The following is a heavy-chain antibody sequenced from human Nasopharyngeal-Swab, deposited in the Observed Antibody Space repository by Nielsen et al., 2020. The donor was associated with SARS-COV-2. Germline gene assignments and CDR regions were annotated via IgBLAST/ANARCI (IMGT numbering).Heavy chain of an antibody. CDR2: IYYGGST. Sequence: SETLSLTCTVSGGSISSSTYYWAWIRQPPGKGLEWIGSIYYGGSTYYSPSFKSRVTISVDTSKNQFSLKLSSVTAADTAVYYCATLSSSWYEYYFDYWGQGTLVTVSS. CDR1: GGSISSSTYY. CDR3: ATLSSSWYEYYFDY. V-gene: IGHV4-39*01. J-gene: IGHJ4*02. D-gene: IGHD6-13*01.